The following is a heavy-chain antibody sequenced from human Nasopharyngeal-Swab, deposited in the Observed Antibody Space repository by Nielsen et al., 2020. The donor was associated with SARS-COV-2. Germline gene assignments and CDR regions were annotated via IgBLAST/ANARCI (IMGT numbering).Heavy chain of an antibody. V-gene: IGHV1-69*01. D-gene: IGHD3-22*01. CDR2: IIPIFGTA. J-gene: IGHJ4*02. Sequence: WVRQAPGPGLEWMGGIIPIFGTANYAQKFQGRVTITADESTRTAYMELSSLRSEDTAMYYCAREGAHYYDSSGYFSHDYWGQGTLVTVSS. CDR3: AREGAHYYDSSGYFSHDY.